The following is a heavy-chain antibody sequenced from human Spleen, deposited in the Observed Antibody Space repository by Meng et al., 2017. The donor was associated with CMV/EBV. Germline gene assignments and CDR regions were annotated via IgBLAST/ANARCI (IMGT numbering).Heavy chain of an antibody. D-gene: IGHD1-1*01. J-gene: IGHJ4*02. CDR2: ISHSGRT. Sequence: VQLQESGAGVLKPSETLSLTCALYGKSLTYYVWGWIRQSPEKGLEXIGEISHSGRTNYNPSLMSRVTISVDTSSNQFFLKVTSVTAADTAVYYCARGRTDFDSWGQGTLVTVSS. CDR1: GKSLTYYV. CDR3: ARGRTDFDS. V-gene: IGHV4-34*01.